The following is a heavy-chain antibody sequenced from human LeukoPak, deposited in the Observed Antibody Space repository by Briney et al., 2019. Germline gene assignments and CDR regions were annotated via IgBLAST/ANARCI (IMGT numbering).Heavy chain of an antibody. Sequence: ASVKVSCKASGYTFTGYYMHWVRQAPGQGLEWMGWINPNSGGTNYAQKFQGRVTMTRDTSISTAYMELSRLRSDDTAVYYCARDHCSSTSCYAVDNWFDHWGQGTLVTVSS. V-gene: IGHV1-2*02. J-gene: IGHJ5*02. D-gene: IGHD2-2*01. CDR1: GYTFTGYY. CDR2: INPNSGGT. CDR3: ARDHCSSTSCYAVDNWFDH.